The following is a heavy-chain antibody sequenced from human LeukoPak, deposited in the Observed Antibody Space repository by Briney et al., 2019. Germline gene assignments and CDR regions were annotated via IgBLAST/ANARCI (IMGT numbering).Heavy chain of an antibody. CDR3: ARDSKELELDAFDI. V-gene: IGHV1-2*06. CDR1: GYTFTGYY. CDR2: INPNSGGT. Sequence: ASVKVSCKASGYTFTGYYMHWVRQAPGQGLEWMGRINPNSGGTNYAQKFQGRVTMTRDTSISTAYMELSRLRSDDTAVYYCARDSKELELDAFDIWGQGTMVTVSS. J-gene: IGHJ3*02. D-gene: IGHD1-7*01.